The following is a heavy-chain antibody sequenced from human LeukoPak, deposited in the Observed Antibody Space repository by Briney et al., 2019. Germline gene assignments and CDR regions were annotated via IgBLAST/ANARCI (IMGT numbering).Heavy chain of an antibody. V-gene: IGHV4-30-2*01. CDR2: IYHSGST. Sequence: SQTLSLTCAVSGGSISSGGYSWSWIRQPPGKGLEWIGYIYHSGSTYYNPSLKSRVTISVDRSKNQFSLKLSSVTAADTAVYYCAREVETSGRAFDIWGQGTMVTVSS. J-gene: IGHJ3*02. CDR3: AREVETSGRAFDI. CDR1: GGSISSGGYS.